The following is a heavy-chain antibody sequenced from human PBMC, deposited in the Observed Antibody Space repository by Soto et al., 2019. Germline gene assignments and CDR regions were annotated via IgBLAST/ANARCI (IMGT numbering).Heavy chain of an antibody. CDR3: TRANDFWSGYYKGVYFDY. Sequence: GGSLRLSCTASGFTFGDYAMSWFRQAPGKGLEWVGFIRSKAYGGTTEYAASVKGRFTISREDSKSIAYLQMNSLKTDDTAVYYCTRANDFWSGYYKGVYFDYWGQGTLVTVSS. CDR2: IRSKAYGGTT. D-gene: IGHD3-3*01. CDR1: GFTFGDYA. J-gene: IGHJ4*02. V-gene: IGHV3-49*03.